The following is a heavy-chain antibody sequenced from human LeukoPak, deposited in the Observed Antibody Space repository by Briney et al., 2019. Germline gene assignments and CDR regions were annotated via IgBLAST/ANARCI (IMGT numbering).Heavy chain of an antibody. V-gene: IGHV3-53*01. CDR1: GFTVSSNY. CDR2: IYDSGTT. Sequence: PGGSLRLSCATSGFTVSSNYMSWVRQAPGKGLEWVSVIYDSGTTYYADSVKGRFLIFRDTSKNTVDLQMNSLRAEDTAVYYCATALYCSSTNCYLDYWGQGTLVTVPS. J-gene: IGHJ4*02. CDR3: ATALYCSSTNCYLDY. D-gene: IGHD2-2*01.